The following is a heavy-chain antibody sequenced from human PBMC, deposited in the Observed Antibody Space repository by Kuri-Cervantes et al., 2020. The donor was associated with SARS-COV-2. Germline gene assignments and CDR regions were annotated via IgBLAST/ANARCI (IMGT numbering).Heavy chain of an antibody. J-gene: IGHJ3*02. D-gene: IGHD6-19*01. CDR2: IYYSGST. Sequence: SDTLSLPCTVSGGSISSYYWSWIRQPPGKGLEWIGYIYYSGSTNYNPSLNSRVTITVDTSKNQFSLKLSSVTAADTAVYYCARGGSSGWYLGDAFDIWGQGTMVTVSS. CDR1: GGSISSYY. CDR3: ARGGSSGWYLGDAFDI. V-gene: IGHV4-59*07.